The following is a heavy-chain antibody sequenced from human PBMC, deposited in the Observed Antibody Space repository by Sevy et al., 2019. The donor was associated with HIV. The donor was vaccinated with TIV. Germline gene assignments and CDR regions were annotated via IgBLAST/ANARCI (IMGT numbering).Heavy chain of an antibody. CDR3: VRADPAQRLDS. V-gene: IGHV1-46*01. Sequence: ASVKVSCKPSGDTFANDYMHWVRQAPGQGLEWMGIIDPSAGNASYAEKFQGRVTMAWDTSTSTLYMDLSSLRSEDTAVYYCVRADPAQRLDSWGQGTLVTVSS. CDR1: GDTFANDY. J-gene: IGHJ4*02. CDR2: IDPSAGNA.